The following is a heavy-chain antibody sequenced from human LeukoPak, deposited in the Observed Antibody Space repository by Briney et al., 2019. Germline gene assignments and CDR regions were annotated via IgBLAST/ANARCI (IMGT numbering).Heavy chain of an antibody. CDR2: ISSSGSTI. D-gene: IGHD6-13*01. Sequence: QPGGSLRLSCAASGFTFSSYEMNWVRQAPGKGLEWVSYISSSGSTIYYADSVKGRFTISRDNAKNSLYLQMNSLRAEDTAVYYCARRRQQLVEGIYYYYYYMDVWGQGTTVTVSS. V-gene: IGHV3-48*03. CDR1: GFTFSSYE. CDR3: ARRRQQLVEGIYYYYYYMDV. J-gene: IGHJ6*03.